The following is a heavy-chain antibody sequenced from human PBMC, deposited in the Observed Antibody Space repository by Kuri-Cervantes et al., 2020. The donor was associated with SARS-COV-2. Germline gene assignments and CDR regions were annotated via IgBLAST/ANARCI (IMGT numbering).Heavy chain of an antibody. V-gene: IGHV3-30-3*01. CDR2: ISYDGSNK. J-gene: IGHJ4*02. CDR3: ARPPRGLLSWFDY. CDR1: GFTFSSYA. D-gene: IGHD2-2*01. Sequence: GGSLRLSCAASGFTFSSYAMHWVRQAPGKGLEWVAVISYDGSNKYYADSVKGRFTISRDNSKNTLYLQMNSLRAEDTAVYYCARPPRGLLSWFDYWGQGTLVTVSS.